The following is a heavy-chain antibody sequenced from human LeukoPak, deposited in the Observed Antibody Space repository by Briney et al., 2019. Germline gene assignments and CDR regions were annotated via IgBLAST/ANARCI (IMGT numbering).Heavy chain of an antibody. Sequence: GGSLRLSCVASGFTFSNYWMHWVRQPPGKGLVWVSRIYVDGRTTNYADSVKGRFTTSRDNAKNTVYLEMNSLSVEDTATYYCIRDFRSADLWGQGALVTVTS. CDR1: GFTFSNYW. V-gene: IGHV3-74*01. CDR2: IYVDGRTT. J-gene: IGHJ5*02. CDR3: IRDFRSADL.